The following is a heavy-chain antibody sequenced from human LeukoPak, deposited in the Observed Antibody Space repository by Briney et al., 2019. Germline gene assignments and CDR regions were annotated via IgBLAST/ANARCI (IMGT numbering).Heavy chain of an antibody. Sequence: GRSLRLSCAASGFTFSSYAMHWVRQAPGKGLEWVAVISYDGSNKYYADSVKGRFTISRDNSKNTLYLQMNSLRAEDTAVYYCARDWRVVRGVIIWVFDYWGQGTLVTVSS. CDR1: GFTFSSYA. J-gene: IGHJ4*02. CDR3: ARDWRVVRGVIIWVFDY. V-gene: IGHV3-30-3*01. D-gene: IGHD3-10*01. CDR2: ISYDGSNK.